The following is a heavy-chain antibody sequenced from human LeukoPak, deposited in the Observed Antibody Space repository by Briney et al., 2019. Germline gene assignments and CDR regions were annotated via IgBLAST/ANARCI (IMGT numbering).Heavy chain of an antibody. CDR3: AKDLGWLQGGVDY. D-gene: IGHD5-24*01. V-gene: IGHV3-64*01. CDR1: GFTFSSYA. J-gene: IGHJ4*02. CDR2: ISSNGGST. Sequence: GGSLRLSCAASGFTFSSYAMHWVRRAPGKGLEYVSAISSNGGSTYYANSVKGRFSISRDNSKNTLYLQMGSLRAEDMAVYYFAKDLGWLQGGVDYWGQGTLVTVSS.